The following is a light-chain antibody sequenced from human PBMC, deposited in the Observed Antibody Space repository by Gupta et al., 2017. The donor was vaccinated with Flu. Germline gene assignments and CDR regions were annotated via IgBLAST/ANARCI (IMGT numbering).Light chain of an antibody. CDR3: AFSDDSRNCCV. CDR1: SANVGSNT. CDR2: SNN. J-gene: IGLJ3*02. Sequence: VTISCSGTSANVGSNTDNCYQQHHGTAPNRLIVSNNQRPSGVTDRGSGYKAANYASPPISGVQSEDEADDYCAFSDDSRNCCVFGGGTKLTVL. V-gene: IGLV1-44*01.